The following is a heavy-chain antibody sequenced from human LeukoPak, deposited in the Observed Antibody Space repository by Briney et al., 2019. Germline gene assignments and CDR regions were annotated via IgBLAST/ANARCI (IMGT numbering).Heavy chain of an antibody. V-gene: IGHV4-4*07. CDR1: GGSFSGYY. CDR2: IYTGGST. J-gene: IGHJ3*02. CDR3: ARETDYYDSSGYFRI. D-gene: IGHD3-22*01. Sequence: PSETLSLTCAVYGGSFSGYYWSWIRQPAGKGLEWIGRIYTGGSTNYNPSLKSRVIISVDTSKNQFSLKLSSVTAADTAVYYCARETDYYDSSGYFRIWGQGTMVTVSS.